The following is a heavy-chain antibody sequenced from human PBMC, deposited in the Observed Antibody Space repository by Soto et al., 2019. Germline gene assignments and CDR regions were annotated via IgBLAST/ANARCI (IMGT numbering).Heavy chain of an antibody. CDR3: VRATYFSDSSGYPRCLDL. CDR1: GFTLSDHY. V-gene: IGHV3-72*01. D-gene: IGHD3-22*01. CDR2: YRDKEQGYSI. Sequence: PCETLRLSCAGYGFTLSDHYIDWVRQAPGKXLEWVGRYRDKEQGYSITYTQSVKRRFTTSRDDSKNSVYLQMNSLKPEDAAVYYCVRATYFSDSSGYPRCLDLWGEETLVTVPS. J-gene: IGHJ4*02.